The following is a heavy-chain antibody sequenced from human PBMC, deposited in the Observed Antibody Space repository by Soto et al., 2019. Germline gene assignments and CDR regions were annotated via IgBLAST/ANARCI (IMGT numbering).Heavy chain of an antibody. V-gene: IGHV1-18*01. Sequence: QVQLVQSGAEVKKPGASVKVSCKASGYTCTSYFITWVRQAPGQGLAWMGWISAYNGNTNYAQMLQGRVTMTTDTSTATAYMELTSLRSDDTAVYYCARQNYYSGMDVWGQGTTVTVSS. J-gene: IGHJ6*02. CDR1: GYTCTSYF. CDR2: ISAYNGNT. CDR3: ARQNYYSGMDV.